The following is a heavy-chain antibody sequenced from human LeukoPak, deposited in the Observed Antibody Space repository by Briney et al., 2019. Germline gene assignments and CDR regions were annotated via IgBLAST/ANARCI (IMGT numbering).Heavy chain of an antibody. Sequence: GGSLRLSCAASGFTFSSYGMHWVRQAPGKGLEWVAVISYDGSNKYYADSVKGRFTISRDNSKNTLYLQMNSLRAEDTAVYYCARGGRRIVANWFDPWGQGTLVTVSS. CDR2: ISYDGSNK. J-gene: IGHJ5*02. CDR3: ARGGRRIVANWFDP. V-gene: IGHV3-30*03. D-gene: IGHD3-22*01. CDR1: GFTFSSYG.